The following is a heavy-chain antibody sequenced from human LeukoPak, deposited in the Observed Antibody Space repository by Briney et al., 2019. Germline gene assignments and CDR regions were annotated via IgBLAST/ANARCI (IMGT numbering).Heavy chain of an antibody. CDR1: GFTFSSYA. Sequence: PGRSLRLSCAASGFTFSSYAMHWVRQAPGKGLEWVAVISYDGSNKYYADSVKGRFTISRDNSKNTLYLQMNSLRAEDTAVYHCARDLFPVVLAARDAFDIWGQGTMVTVSS. CDR2: ISYDGSNK. V-gene: IGHV3-30-3*01. CDR3: ARDLFPVVLAARDAFDI. J-gene: IGHJ3*02. D-gene: IGHD6-6*01.